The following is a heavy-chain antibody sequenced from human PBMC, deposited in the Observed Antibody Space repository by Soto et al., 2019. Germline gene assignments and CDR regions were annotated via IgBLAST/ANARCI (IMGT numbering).Heavy chain of an antibody. Sequence: QVQLLESGPGLLKPSQTLSLTCTVSGGSISSGNYYWTWIPQPPGKGLEWIGYIFDSASTYYSPSLKSRLTMSIDTSKNQFSLNLTSVTAADTAVYFCTRKKPHSMDVWGQGTTVTLSS. CDR1: GGSISSGNYY. V-gene: IGHV4-30-4*08. CDR3: TRKKPHSMDV. CDR2: IFDSAST. J-gene: IGHJ6*02.